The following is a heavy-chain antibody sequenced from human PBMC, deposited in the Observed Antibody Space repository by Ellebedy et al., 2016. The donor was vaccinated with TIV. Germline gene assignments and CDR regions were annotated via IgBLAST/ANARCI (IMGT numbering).Heavy chain of an antibody. Sequence: ASVKVSCXASGYTFTTYGVSWVRQAPGQGLEWMGWINTYNGDTSYAQKHQGRFTMTTDTSASTAYMELRSLRSDDTAVYYCARAGSCSGALCYGYGLDVWGQGTTVTVSS. CDR3: ARAGSCSGALCYGYGLDV. V-gene: IGHV1-18*01. J-gene: IGHJ6*02. D-gene: IGHD2-15*01. CDR1: GYTFTTYG. CDR2: INTYNGDT.